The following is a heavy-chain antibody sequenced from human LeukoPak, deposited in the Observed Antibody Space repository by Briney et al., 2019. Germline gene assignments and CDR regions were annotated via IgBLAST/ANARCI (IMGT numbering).Heavy chain of an antibody. Sequence: SVTLSLTCVVSGASVSSSHWNWIRRFPGKGLEWIGWLSYTGKTDYNPSLTSRVTISVDTSKNQVSLKLRSVTAADTAVYYCSEGYFEPFDHWGQGTLVTVSS. D-gene: IGHD2/OR15-2a*01. V-gene: IGHV4-59*02. CDR2: LSYTGKT. CDR3: SEGYFEPFDH. CDR1: GASVSSSH. J-gene: IGHJ4*02.